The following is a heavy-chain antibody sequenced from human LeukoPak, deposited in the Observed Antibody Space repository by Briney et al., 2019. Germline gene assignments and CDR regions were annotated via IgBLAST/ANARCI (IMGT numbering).Heavy chain of an antibody. CDR3: ARDLSVATIAVDWFDP. CDR1: GYTFTSHD. CDR2: MNPNSGNT. V-gene: IGHV1-8*01. Sequence: ASVTVSCKASGYTFTSHDINWVRQAPGQGLEWMGWMNPNSGNTGYAQKFQGRVTMTRNTSISTAYMELSRLRSDDTAVYYCARDLSVATIAVDWFDPWGQGTLVTVSS. D-gene: IGHD5-12*01. J-gene: IGHJ5*02.